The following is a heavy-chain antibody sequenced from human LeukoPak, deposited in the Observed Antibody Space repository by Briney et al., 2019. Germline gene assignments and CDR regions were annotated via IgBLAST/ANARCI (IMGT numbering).Heavy chain of an antibody. CDR2: IYSDGGGK. D-gene: IGHD6-19*01. Sequence: PGGSLRLSCAASGFSFSNYVMHWVRQAPGKGLEWVAIIYSDGGGKSYAISVKGRFTISRDNSKNTLYLQMNSLRAEDTAVYYCAKDQFARGWCYLDSWGQGTLVTVSS. J-gene: IGHJ4*02. CDR1: GFSFSNYV. V-gene: IGHV3-33*03. CDR3: AKDQFARGWCYLDS.